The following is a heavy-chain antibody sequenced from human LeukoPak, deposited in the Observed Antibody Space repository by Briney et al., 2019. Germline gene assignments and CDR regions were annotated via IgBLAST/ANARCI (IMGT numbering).Heavy chain of an antibody. D-gene: IGHD3-22*01. Sequence: GRSLRLSCAASGFTFSSYGMHWVRQAPGKGLEWVAVIWYDGSNKYYADSVKGRFTISSDNSKNTLYLQMNSLRAEDTAVYYCARIAYYYDSSGPFDYWGQGTLVTVSS. V-gene: IGHV3-33*01. J-gene: IGHJ4*02. CDR3: ARIAYYYDSSGPFDY. CDR2: IWYDGSNK. CDR1: GFTFSSYG.